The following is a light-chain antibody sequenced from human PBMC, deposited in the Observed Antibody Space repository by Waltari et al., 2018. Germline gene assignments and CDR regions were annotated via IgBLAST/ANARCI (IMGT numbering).Light chain of an antibody. J-gene: IGLJ3*02. Sequence: QSALTQPASVSGSPGQSITISCTGSNSVIGKYDLVSRYQQHPGKAPKLLIYEVTQRPSGVSNPFSGSKTGNTDSLTSSGLQPEDEANYYCCSFTDTSIWVFGGGTKLTVL. CDR1: NSVIGKYDL. V-gene: IGLV2-23*02. CDR3: CSFTDTSIWV. CDR2: EVT.